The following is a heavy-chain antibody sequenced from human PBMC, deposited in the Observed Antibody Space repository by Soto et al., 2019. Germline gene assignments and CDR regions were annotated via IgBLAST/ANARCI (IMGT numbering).Heavy chain of an antibody. D-gene: IGHD3-22*01. V-gene: IGHV1-69*06. J-gene: IGHJ4*02. CDR3: ARHRFNYYDDTVYYYFDY. CDR2: IIPIFGTA. CDR1: GGTFSSYA. Sequence: GASVKVSCKASGGTFSSYAISWVRQAPGQGLEWMGGIIPIFGTANYAQKFQGRVTITADKSTSTAYMELRSLRSDDAAVYYCARHRFNYYDDTVYYYFDYWGQGTLVTVSS.